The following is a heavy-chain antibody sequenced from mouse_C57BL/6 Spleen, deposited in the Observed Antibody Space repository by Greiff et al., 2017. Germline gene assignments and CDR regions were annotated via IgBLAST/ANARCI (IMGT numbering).Heavy chain of an antibody. D-gene: IGHD3-2*02. CDR2: IDPSDSET. CDR3: ARRDSSGYVFFDY. V-gene: IGHV1-52*01. Sequence: QVQLQQPGAELVRPGSSVKLSCKASGYTFTSYWMHWVKQRPIQGLEWIGNIDPSDSETHYNQKFKDKATLTVDKSSSTAYMQLSSLTSEDSAVYYFARRDSSGYVFFDYWGQGTTLTVSS. CDR1: GYTFTSYW. J-gene: IGHJ2*01.